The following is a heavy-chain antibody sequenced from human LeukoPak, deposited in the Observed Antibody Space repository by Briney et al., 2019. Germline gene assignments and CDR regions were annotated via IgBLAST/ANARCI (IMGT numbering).Heavy chain of an antibody. Sequence: SETLSLTCTVSGRSISTPTYYWGWLRHRPGKGLEWIGSISYTGRTYYNPSLKIRFTTSVDTSKNQFSLRLSSVTAADTAVYYCARLSPYLGAGSSAFPDDYWGQGNLVTVSS. CDR1: GRSISTPTYY. CDR2: ISYTGRT. J-gene: IGHJ4*02. V-gene: IGHV4-39*01. CDR3: ARLSPYLGAGSSAFPDDY. D-gene: IGHD3-10*01.